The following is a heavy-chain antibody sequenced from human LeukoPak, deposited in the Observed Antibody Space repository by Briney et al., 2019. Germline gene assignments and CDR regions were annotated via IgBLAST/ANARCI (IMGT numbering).Heavy chain of an antibody. CDR1: GGSISSSY. CDR2: IYYSGST. V-gene: IGHV4-59*01. CDR3: AREGEGGYTSFDY. D-gene: IGHD5-12*01. J-gene: IGHJ4*02. Sequence: SETLSLTRTDPGGSISSSYWSWMRQRLGKGLGRIGYIYYSGSTNYNPSLKSRVTISVDTSKNQFSLKLSSVTAADTAGYYCAREGEGGYTSFDYWGQGTLVTVSS.